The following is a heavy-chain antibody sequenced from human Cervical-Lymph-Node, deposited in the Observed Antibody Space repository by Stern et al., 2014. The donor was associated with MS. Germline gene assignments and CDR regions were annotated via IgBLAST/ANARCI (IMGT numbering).Heavy chain of an antibody. CDR3: ARLEDCSGGSCYSHN. CDR2: SIPIFGTA. D-gene: IGHD2-15*01. V-gene: IGHV1-69*01. CDR1: GGTFSSYA. J-gene: IGHJ4*02. Sequence: VQLVESGAEVKKPGSSVKVSCKASGGTFSSYAISWVRQAPGQGLEWMGGSIPIFGTANYAQKFQGRVTITADESTSTAYMELSSLRSEDTAVYYCARLEDCSGGSCYSHNWGQGTLVTVSS.